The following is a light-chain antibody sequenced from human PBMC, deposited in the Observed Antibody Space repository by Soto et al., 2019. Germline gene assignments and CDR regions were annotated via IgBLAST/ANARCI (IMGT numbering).Light chain of an antibody. CDR1: SSDVGGYNF. Sequence: QSVLTQPASVSGSPGQSITISCTGTSSDVGGYNFVSWYQQHAGKAPKLMIYEVTDRPSGVSNRFSGSKSGSTDSLTISGLQAEDEADYYCSSYTSRNTLAFGGGTKLTVL. CDR3: SSYTSRNTLA. V-gene: IGLV2-14*01. CDR2: EVT. J-gene: IGLJ2*01.